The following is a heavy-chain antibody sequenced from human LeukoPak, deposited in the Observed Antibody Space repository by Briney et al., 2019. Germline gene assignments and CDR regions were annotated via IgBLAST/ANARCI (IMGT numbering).Heavy chain of an antibody. CDR3: ARVIYRRNYGDYGFDY. D-gene: IGHD4-17*01. CDR2: IIPIFGTA. V-gene: IGHV1-69*06. J-gene: IGHJ4*02. CDR1: GGTFSGYA. Sequence: GASVKVSCKASGGTFSGYALTWVRQAPGQGLEWMGGIIPIFGTANYAQKFQGRVTITADKSTSTAYMELSSLRSEDTAVYYCARVIYRRNYGDYGFDYWGQGTLVTVSS.